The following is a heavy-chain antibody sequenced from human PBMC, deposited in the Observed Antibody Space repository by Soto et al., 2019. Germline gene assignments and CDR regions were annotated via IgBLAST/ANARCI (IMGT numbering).Heavy chain of an antibody. Sequence: QLQLQESGPGLLKPSETLSLTCIVSGGSITRNNHYWGLIRQSPGKGLEWIGSILYSGSTNYNPSLKRRVSLSVEPSKTQFPLLMTSVTAADTALYYCARLGSSGWYQGSYFDYWGQGNRVTVSS. CDR2: ILYSGST. D-gene: IGHD6-19*01. J-gene: IGHJ4*02. CDR1: GGSITRNNHY. CDR3: ARLGSSGWYQGSYFDY. V-gene: IGHV4-39*01.